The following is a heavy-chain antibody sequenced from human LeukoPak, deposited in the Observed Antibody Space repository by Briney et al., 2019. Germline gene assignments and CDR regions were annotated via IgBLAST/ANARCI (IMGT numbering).Heavy chain of an antibody. J-gene: IGHJ6*02. CDR1: GFTFSSYA. D-gene: IGHD6-13*01. Sequence: GGSLRLSCAASGFTFSSYAMSWVRQAPGKGLEWVSAISGSGGSTYYADSVKGRFTISRDNSKDTLYLQMNSLRAEDTAVYYCAKVAAAGKGYGMDVWGQGTTVTVSS. CDR2: ISGSGGST. V-gene: IGHV3-23*01. CDR3: AKVAAAGKGYGMDV.